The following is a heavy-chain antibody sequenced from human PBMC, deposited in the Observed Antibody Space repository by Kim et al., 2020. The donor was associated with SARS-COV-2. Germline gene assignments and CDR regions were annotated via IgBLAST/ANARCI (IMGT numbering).Heavy chain of an antibody. J-gene: IGHJ4*01. CDR2: ISYDGSNK. D-gene: IGHD3-10*01. Sequence: GGSLRLSCAASGITFSSYGMHWVRQAPGKGLEWVASISYDGSNKYYGDSVKGRFTISRDNSKNTLCLQMNSLRAEDTAVYYCASASFYGSGTYYWFDYWG. CDR1: GITFSSYG. CDR3: ASASFYGSGTYYWFDY. V-gene: IGHV3-33*05.